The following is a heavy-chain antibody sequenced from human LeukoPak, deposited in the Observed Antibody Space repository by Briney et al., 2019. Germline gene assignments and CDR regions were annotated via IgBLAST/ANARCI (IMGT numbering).Heavy chain of an antibody. CDR3: AKAPYGSGSLYFDY. D-gene: IGHD3-10*01. J-gene: IGHJ4*02. Sequence: GGSLRLSCAASGFTFSSYGMSWVRQAPGKGLEWVSSISSSGGSTYYADSVKGRFTISRDNSKNTLYLQMNSLRAEDTAVYYCAKAPYGSGSLYFDYWGQGTLVTVSS. CDR2: ISSSGGST. V-gene: IGHV3-23*01. CDR1: GFTFSSYG.